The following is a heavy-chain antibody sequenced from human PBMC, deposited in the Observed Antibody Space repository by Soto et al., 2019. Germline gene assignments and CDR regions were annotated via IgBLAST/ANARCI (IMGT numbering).Heavy chain of an antibody. CDR3: ARDMYSSDYFVKWFEP. D-gene: IGHD6-19*01. CDR2: ISHDGINK. Sequence: QVRLVESGGGVVQPGRSLRLSCTASGFSFSSYAMYWFRQPPGKGLEWVAVISHDGINKHYADSVKGGVTVSRDNSNHSLDLQLNSLGGEDTAMYYCARDMYSSDYFVKWFEPWGQGTLVTVSS. V-gene: IGHV3-30-3*01. J-gene: IGHJ5*02. CDR1: GFSFSSYA.